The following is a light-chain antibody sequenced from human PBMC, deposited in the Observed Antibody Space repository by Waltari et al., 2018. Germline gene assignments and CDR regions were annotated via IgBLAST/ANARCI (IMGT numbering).Light chain of an antibody. Sequence: SCGASQSVRRFLAWYQQIPRQPPRLLIYGASTRATGIPDRFSGSVSGTDFSLTISRLEPEDVAVYYCQKYDRLPATFGQGTKVEIK. CDR2: GAS. CDR3: QKYDRLPAT. V-gene: IGKV3-20*01. J-gene: IGKJ1*01. CDR1: QSVRRF.